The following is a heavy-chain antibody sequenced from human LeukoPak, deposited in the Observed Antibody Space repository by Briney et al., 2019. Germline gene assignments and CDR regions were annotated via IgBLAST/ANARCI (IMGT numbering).Heavy chain of an antibody. CDR3: ARAKYSSSPIDY. CDR1: GGSFSGYY. CDR2: INHSGST. D-gene: IGHD6-6*01. J-gene: IGHJ4*02. Sequence: PSETLSLTCAVYGGSFSGYYWSWIRQPPGKGLEWIGEINHSGSTNYNPSLKSRVTISVDTSKNQFSLKLSSVTAADTAVYYCARAKYSSSPIDYWGQGTLVTVSS. V-gene: IGHV4-34*01.